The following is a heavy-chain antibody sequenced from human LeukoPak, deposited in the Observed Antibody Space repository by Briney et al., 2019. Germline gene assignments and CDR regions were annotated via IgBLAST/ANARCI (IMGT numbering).Heavy chain of an antibody. Sequence: PGGSLRLSCAASGFTFISYAMSWVRQAPGKGLEWVSTVNTGGGSTYYADSVKGRFTISRDNSKNTLYLQMNSLRAEDTAIYYCARLGREGYSYAHFDYWGQGTLVTVSS. CDR2: VNTGGGST. CDR1: GFTFISYA. V-gene: IGHV3-23*01. D-gene: IGHD5-18*01. CDR3: ARLGREGYSYAHFDY. J-gene: IGHJ4*02.